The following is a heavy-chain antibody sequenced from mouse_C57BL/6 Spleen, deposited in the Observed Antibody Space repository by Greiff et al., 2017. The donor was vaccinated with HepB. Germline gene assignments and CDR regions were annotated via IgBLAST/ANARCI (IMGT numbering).Heavy chain of an antibody. CDR2: IWWDDDK. J-gene: IGHJ1*03. Sequence: QVTLKVSGPGIFQPSQTLSLTCSFSGFSLSTFGMGVGWIRQPSGKGLEWLAHIWWDDDKYYNPALKSRTTISKDTSKNQVFLKIANVDTADTATNYCARIARYYGSSYGWYFEVWGTGPTVPVAS. CDR3: ARIARYYGSSYGWYFEV. V-gene: IGHV8-8*01. D-gene: IGHD1-1*01. CDR1: GFSLSTFGMG.